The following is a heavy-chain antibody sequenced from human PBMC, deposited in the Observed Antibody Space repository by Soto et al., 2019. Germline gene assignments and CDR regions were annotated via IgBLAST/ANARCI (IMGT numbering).Heavy chain of an antibody. V-gene: IGHV1-3*01. CDR3: ATSEGDCGGGSCYNYFYYYGMDV. CDR2: LSVGNGDT. J-gene: IGHJ6*02. CDR1: GDTRTDFS. D-gene: IGHD2-15*01. Sequence: ASVKVSCKASGDTRTDFSMHWVRQAPGQRPEWMGWLSVGNGDTKYSQKFQGRVTIARDTSARTAYMELSNLRSEDTAVYYCATSEGDCGGGSCYNYFYYYGMDVWGQGTTVTVSS.